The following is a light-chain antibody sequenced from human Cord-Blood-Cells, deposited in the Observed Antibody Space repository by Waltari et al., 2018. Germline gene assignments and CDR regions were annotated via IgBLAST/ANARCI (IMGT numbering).Light chain of an antibody. CDR2: EGS. V-gene: IGLV2-23*01. CDR1: SSDVGGSNL. Sequence: QSALTQPASVSGSPGQSITISCPGTSSDVGGSNLVSWYQQHPGKAPKPMSYEGSKRPSGVTNLSAGSKSGNAASLTISGRQAEDEADYYCCSYAGSSTYVFGTGTKVTVL. CDR3: CSYAGSSTYV. J-gene: IGLJ1*01.